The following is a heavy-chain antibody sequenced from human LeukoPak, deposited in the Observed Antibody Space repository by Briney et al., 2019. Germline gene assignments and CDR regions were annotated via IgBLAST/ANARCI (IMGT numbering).Heavy chain of an antibody. D-gene: IGHD2-2*01. V-gene: IGHV3-30*03. Sequence: GRSLRLSCAASKFTFSTCGMHWVRQAPGKGLEWVAVISYDGSNKYYADSVKGRFTISRDNSKNTLYLQMNSLRAEDTAVYYCARVGVECSSTSCHHYDYWGQGTLVTVSS. CDR1: KFTFSTCG. J-gene: IGHJ4*02. CDR3: ARVGVECSSTSCHHYDY. CDR2: ISYDGSNK.